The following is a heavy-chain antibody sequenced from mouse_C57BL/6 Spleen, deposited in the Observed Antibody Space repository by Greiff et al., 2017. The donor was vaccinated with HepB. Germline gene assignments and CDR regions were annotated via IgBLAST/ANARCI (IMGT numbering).Heavy chain of an antibody. CDR1: GYAFSSYW. CDR3: ARWGTIGFAY. Sequence: QVQLKESGAELVKPGASVKISCKASGYAFSSYWMNWVKQRPGKGLEWIGQIYPGDGDTNYNGKFKGKATLTADKSSSTAYMQLSSLTSEDSAVYFCARWGTIGFAYWGQGTLVTVSA. V-gene: IGHV1-80*01. J-gene: IGHJ3*01. D-gene: IGHD2-12*01. CDR2: IYPGDGDT.